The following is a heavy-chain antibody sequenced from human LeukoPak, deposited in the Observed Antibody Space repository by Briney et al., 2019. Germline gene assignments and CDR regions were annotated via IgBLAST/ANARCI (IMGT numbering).Heavy chain of an antibody. CDR1: GGSFSGYY. V-gene: IGHV4-34*01. Sequence: PSETLSLTCAVYGGSFSGYYWSWIRQPPGKGLEWIGEINYSGSTNYNPSLKSRVTISVDTSKNQFSLKLSSVTAADTAVYYCAREMATVWFDYWGQGTLVTVSS. CDR3: AREMATVWFDY. J-gene: IGHJ4*02. CDR2: INYSGST. D-gene: IGHD5-24*01.